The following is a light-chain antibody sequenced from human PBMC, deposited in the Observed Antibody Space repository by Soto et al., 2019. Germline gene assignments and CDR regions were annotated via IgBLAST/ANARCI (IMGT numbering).Light chain of an antibody. CDR1: QTVSPN. Sequence: EILMTQSPATLSVSPGERATLSCRASQTVSPNVAWYQQRPGQPPRLLIYGASTRATGVPGRFSGSGSGTEFTLTISSLESEDFAAYYCQQYYSWPSFGQGTRLEI. V-gene: IGKV3-15*01. CDR2: GAS. J-gene: IGKJ5*01. CDR3: QQYYSWPS.